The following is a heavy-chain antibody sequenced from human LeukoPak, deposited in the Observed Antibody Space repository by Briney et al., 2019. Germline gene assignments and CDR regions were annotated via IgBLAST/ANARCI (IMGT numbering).Heavy chain of an antibody. V-gene: IGHV6-1*01. J-gene: IGHJ4*02. Sequence: SQTLSLTCAISGDTVPSTSAAWNWIRPSQARGLEWLGRTYYRSKWYWDYAVSVRGRITVNPDTSTNQFSLQLNSVTPEDTAVYYCARYTSSWFFDSWGLGTLVTVSS. D-gene: IGHD6-13*01. CDR2: TYYRSKWYW. CDR1: GDTVPSTSAA. CDR3: ARYTSSWFFDS.